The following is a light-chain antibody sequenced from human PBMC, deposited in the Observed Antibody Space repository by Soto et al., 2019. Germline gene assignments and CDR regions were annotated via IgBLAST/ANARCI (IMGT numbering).Light chain of an antibody. CDR3: QQYDDWPFT. CDR2: SAS. J-gene: IGKJ2*01. V-gene: IGKV3-15*01. Sequence: EIVMTQFPATLSVSPGERATLSCRASQSVRSNLAWHQQKPGQAPRLLISSASIRATGIPARFSGSGSGTDFTLTISSLQSEDFAIYYCQQYDDWPFTFGQGTKLEI. CDR1: QSVRSN.